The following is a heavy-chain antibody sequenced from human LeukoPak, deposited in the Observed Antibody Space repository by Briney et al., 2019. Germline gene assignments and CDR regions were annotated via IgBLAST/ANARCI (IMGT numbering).Heavy chain of an antibody. V-gene: IGHV3-23*01. CDR3: AKDVSVRFLEWLFPY. CDR1: GFTFSSYA. CDR2: ISGSGGST. D-gene: IGHD3-3*01. J-gene: IGHJ4*02. Sequence: GGSLRLSCAASGFTFSSYAMSWVRQAPGKGLEWVSAISGSGGSTYYADSVKGRFTISRDNSKNTLYLQMNSLRAEDTAVYYCAKDVSVRFLEWLFPYWGQGTLVTVSS.